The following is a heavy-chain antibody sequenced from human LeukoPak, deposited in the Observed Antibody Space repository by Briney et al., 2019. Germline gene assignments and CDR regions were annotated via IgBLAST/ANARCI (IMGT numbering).Heavy chain of an antibody. V-gene: IGHV4-34*01. J-gene: IGHJ6*04. CDR3: ARAAGRYGMDV. D-gene: IGHD6-13*01. CDR2: INHSGST. CDR1: GVSFSGYY. Sequence: TSETLSLTCAVYGVSFSGYYWSWIRQPPGKGLEWIGEINHSGSTNYNPSLKSRVTISVDTSKNQFSLKLSSVTAADTAVYYCARAAGRYGMDVWGKGTTVTVSS.